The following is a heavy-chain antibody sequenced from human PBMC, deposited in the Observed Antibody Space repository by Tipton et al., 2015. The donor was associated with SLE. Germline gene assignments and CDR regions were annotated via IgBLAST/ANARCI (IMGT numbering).Heavy chain of an antibody. Sequence: RSLRLSCAASGFIFSSYEMHWVRQAPGKGLEWVALISYDGSNKYYADSVKGRFTISRDNSKNTLFLQMNSLRAEDTAVHYCARDRASVRDYYYDMDVWGQGTTVTVSS. D-gene: IGHD4-11*01. V-gene: IGHV3-30*04. J-gene: IGHJ6*02. CDR1: GFIFSSYE. CDR3: ARDRASVRDYYYDMDV. CDR2: ISYDGSNK.